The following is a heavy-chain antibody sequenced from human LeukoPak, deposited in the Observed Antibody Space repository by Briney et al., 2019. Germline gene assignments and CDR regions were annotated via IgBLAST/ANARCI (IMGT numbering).Heavy chain of an antibody. D-gene: IGHD1-26*01. V-gene: IGHV1-18*01. CDR3: ARGTVQLIPTTGYCGMDV. CDR2: TSAYNGNT. CDR1: GYTFTSYG. Sequence: ASVKVSCKASGYTFTSYGISWVRQAPGQGLEWMGWTSAYNGNTNYAQKLQGRVTMTTDTSTSTAYMELRSLRSDDTAVYYCARGTVQLIPTTGYCGMDVWGQGTTVTVSS. J-gene: IGHJ6*02.